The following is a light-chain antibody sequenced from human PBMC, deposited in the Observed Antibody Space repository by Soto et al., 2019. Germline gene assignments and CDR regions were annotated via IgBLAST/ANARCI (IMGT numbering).Light chain of an antibody. Sequence: QSVLAQPRSVSGSPGQSVTISCTGTSSDVGGYDFVSWYQQHPDKAPKLMIYDVNKRPSGVPDRFSGSKSGNTASLTISGLQAEDEADYYCCPYSGRKIVLFGTGTKVTVL. CDR2: DVN. CDR1: SSDVGGYDF. J-gene: IGLJ1*01. CDR3: CPYSGRKIVL. V-gene: IGLV2-11*01.